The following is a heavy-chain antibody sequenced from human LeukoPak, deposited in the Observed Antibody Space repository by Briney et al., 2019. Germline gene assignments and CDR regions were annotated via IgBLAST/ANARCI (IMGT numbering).Heavy chain of an antibody. D-gene: IGHD5-12*01. J-gene: IGHJ4*02. V-gene: IGHV4-34*01. Sequence: SETLSLTCAVYGGSFSGSYWSWIRQPPGKGLEWIGEINHSGSTNYNPPLKSRVTISVDTSKNQFSLKLSSVTAADTAVYYCARVPAGYSGYDYGGFDYWGQGTLVTVSS. CDR3: ARVPAGYSGYDYGGFDY. CDR2: INHSGST. CDR1: GGSFSGSY.